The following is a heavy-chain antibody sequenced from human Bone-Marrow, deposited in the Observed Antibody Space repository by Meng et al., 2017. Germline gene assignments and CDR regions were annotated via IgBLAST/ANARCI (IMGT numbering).Heavy chain of an antibody. J-gene: IGHJ5*02. CDR1: GFTFSSYE. Sequence: GESLKISCAASGFTFSSYEMNWVRQAPGKGLEWVSYISSSGNTIYYADSVKGRFTISRDNAKNSLYLQMNSLRAEDTAVYYCVTRRAYDSSGYYHHWGHGTLVTVSS. V-gene: IGHV3-48*03. CDR2: ISSSGNTI. CDR3: VTRRAYDSSGYYHH. D-gene: IGHD3-22*01.